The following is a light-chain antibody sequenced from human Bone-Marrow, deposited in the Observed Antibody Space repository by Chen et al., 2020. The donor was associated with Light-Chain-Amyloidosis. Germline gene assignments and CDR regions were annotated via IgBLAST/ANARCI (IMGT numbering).Light chain of an antibody. CDR1: NIGRYS. Sequence: SSVLTQPPSVSVAPGQTASITCGGNNIGRYSVHLYQQKPGQAPALVVCDDTDRPSGIPERFSGCNAGDTATLTISRVEAGDEADFYCQVWDSNSDQVVFGGGTKLTVL. J-gene: IGLJ2*01. V-gene: IGLV3-21*02. CDR2: DDT. CDR3: QVWDSNSDQVV.